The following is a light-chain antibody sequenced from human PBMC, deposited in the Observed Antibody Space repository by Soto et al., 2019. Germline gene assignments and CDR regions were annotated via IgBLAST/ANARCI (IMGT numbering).Light chain of an antibody. Sequence: EIVLTQSPATLSLSPGERATLSCRASQSVSSYLAWYQQKPGQAPRLLIYEASNRATGIPARFSGSGSGTDFTLTISSLEPEDFAVYYCQQRSNWLTFGGATNVEIK. CDR1: QSVSSY. CDR2: EAS. J-gene: IGKJ4*01. CDR3: QQRSNWLT. V-gene: IGKV3-11*01.